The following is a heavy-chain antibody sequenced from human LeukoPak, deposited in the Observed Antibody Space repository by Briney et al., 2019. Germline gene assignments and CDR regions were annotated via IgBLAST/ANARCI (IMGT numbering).Heavy chain of an antibody. V-gene: IGHV1-8*01. D-gene: IGHD3-10*01. Sequence: GASVKVSCKASGYTFTSYDINWVRQAAGQGLEWMGWMNPNSGNTGYAQKFQGRVTMTRNTSISTAYMELSSLRSEDTAVYYCARPRTSAMVRGVTNYYYMDVWGKGTTVTVSS. J-gene: IGHJ6*03. CDR3: ARPRTSAMVRGVTNYYYMDV. CDR1: GYTFTSYD. CDR2: MNPNSGNT.